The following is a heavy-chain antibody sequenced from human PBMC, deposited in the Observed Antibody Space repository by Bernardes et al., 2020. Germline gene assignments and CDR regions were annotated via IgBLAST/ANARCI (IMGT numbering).Heavy chain of an antibody. CDR1: GFSIATSGVG. Sequence: SGPTLVKPTQTLTLTCTLSGFSIATSGVGVGWLRQPPGKALEWLAFIYWDDDKRYSPSLRSRLTIIKDTSRNEVVLIMTNVDPEDTATYYCANRPRTGAWDTGYFDSWGQGTQVIVSS. J-gene: IGHJ4*02. CDR3: ANRPRTGAWDTGYFDS. V-gene: IGHV2-5*02. CDR2: IYWDDDK. D-gene: IGHD1-1*01.